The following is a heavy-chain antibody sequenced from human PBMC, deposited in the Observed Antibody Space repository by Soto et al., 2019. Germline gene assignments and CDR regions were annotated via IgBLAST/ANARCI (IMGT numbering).Heavy chain of an antibody. D-gene: IGHD1-26*01. J-gene: IGHJ4*02. CDR1: GGTFSTYS. V-gene: IGHV1-69*06. CDR2: IIPIFGTA. CDR3: ASSSGNNYGVGTNYYFDY. Sequence: QVQLVQSGAEVQKPGSSVKVSCTTSGGTFSTYSIVWVRQAPGEGLEWMGGIIPIFGTANYAQKFQDRVTSTADKSTNTAFMELSSLKSEDTAMYYCASSSGNNYGVGTNYYFDYWGQGTLVTVSS.